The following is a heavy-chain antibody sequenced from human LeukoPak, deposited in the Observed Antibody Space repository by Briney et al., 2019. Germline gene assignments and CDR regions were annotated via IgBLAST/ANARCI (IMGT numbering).Heavy chain of an antibody. CDR3: ARSYGSGIRFDP. V-gene: IGHV4-59*08. Sequence: SETLSLTCTVSGGSISSYYWSWIRQPPGKGLEWIGYIYYSGSTNYNPSLKSRVTISVDTSKNQFSLKLSSVTAADTAVYYCARSYGSGIRFDPWGQGTLVTVSS. D-gene: IGHD3-10*01. J-gene: IGHJ5*02. CDR1: GGSISSYY. CDR2: IYYSGST.